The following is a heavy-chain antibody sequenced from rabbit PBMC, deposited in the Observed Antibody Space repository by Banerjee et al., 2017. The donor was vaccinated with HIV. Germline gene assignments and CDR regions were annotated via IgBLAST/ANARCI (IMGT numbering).Heavy chain of an antibody. D-gene: IGHD1-1*01. CDR2: IYAGSSGIT. Sequence: QSLEESGGDLVKPGASLTLTCTASGFSFSSSYYMCWVRQAPGKGLEWIACIYAGSSGITYYASWAKGRFTISKTSSTTVTLQMTNLTAADTATYFCARSSGTYYYGLDLWGPGTLVTVS. CDR1: GFSFSSSYY. V-gene: IGHV1S40*01. J-gene: IGHJ6*01. CDR3: ARSSGTYYYGLDL.